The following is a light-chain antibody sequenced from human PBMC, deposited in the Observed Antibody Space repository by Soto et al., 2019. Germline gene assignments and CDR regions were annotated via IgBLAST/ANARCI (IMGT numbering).Light chain of an antibody. Sequence: AIEMTQSPASLSVSVGDRVTITCRASQGIRHDLGWYQQKPGKAPELLIYAASILQTGVPSRFSGTGSGTDFTLTITSLQPEDFAVYFCLQDHSYPRTFGGGSKVEIK. CDR3: LQDHSYPRT. CDR2: AAS. V-gene: IGKV1-6*01. J-gene: IGKJ4*01. CDR1: QGIRHD.